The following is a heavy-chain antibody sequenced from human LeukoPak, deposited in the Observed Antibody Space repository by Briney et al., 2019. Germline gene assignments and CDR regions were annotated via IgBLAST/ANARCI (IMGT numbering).Heavy chain of an antibody. V-gene: IGHV3-48*03. D-gene: IGHD3-16*02. Sequence: PGGSLRLSCAASGFTSSSYEMNWVRQAPGKGLEWVSYISSSGSTIYYADSVKGRFTISRANAKNSLYLQMNSLRAEDTAVYYWAGGNDYVWGSYRPGFYWGQGTLVTVSS. J-gene: IGHJ4*02. CDR3: AGGNDYVWGSYRPGFY. CDR2: ISSSGSTI. CDR1: GFTSSSYE.